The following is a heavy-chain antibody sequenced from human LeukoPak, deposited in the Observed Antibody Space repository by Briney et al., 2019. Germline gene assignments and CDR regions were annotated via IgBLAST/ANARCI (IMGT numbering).Heavy chain of an antibody. Sequence: GGSLRLSCAASGFTFSSYSMNWVRQAPGKGLEWVSYISSSGSTIYYADSVKGRFTISRDNAKNSLYLQMNSLRAEDTAVYYCTRESYYDLDYWGQGTLVTVSS. D-gene: IGHD3-22*01. CDR3: TRESYYDLDY. CDR1: GFTFSSYS. J-gene: IGHJ4*02. CDR2: ISSSGSTI. V-gene: IGHV3-48*04.